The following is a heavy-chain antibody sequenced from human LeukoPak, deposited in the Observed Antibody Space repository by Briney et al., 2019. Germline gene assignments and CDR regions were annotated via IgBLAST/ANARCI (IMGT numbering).Heavy chain of an antibody. V-gene: IGHV4-34*01. CDR2: INHSGST. D-gene: IGHD3-3*01. CDR1: GGSFSGYY. Sequence: PSETQSLTCAVYGGSFSGYYWSWIRQPPGKGLEWIGEINHSGSTNYNPSLKSRVTISVDTSKNQFSLKLSSVTAADTAVYYCARGRWFDFWSGYYYNWFDPWGQGTLVTVSS. J-gene: IGHJ5*02. CDR3: ARGRWFDFWSGYYYNWFDP.